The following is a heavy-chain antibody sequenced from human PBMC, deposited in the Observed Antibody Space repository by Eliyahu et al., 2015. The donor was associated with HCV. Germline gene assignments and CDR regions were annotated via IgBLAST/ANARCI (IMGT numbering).Heavy chain of an antibody. CDR1: GFSLSTYEMA. CDR2: ILWNDDK. J-gene: IGHJ2*01. Sequence: QITLKESGPTLVKPTQTLTLTCTFSGFSLSTYEMAVGWIRQPPGKALEWLAFILWNDDKPCSPSLKSRLTITKDTSKNQVVLTMINMDPVDTGTYYCVRRPTGYHTWYFDLWGRGTLVTVSS. CDR3: VRRPTGYHTWYFDL. V-gene: IGHV2-5*04. D-gene: IGHD5-12*01.